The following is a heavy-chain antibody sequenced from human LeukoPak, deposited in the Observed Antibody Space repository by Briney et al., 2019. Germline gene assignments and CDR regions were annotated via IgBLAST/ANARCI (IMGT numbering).Heavy chain of an antibody. CDR2: INQDGDEK. CDR3: ATDPRPDSGNFLGFDY. CDR1: GFTFRRYW. D-gene: IGHD4-23*01. V-gene: IGHV3-7*01. Sequence: GGSLRLSCVASGFTFRRYWMSWVRQAPGKGLEWVANINQDGDEKYYVDSVKGRFTISRDNSKSSLYLQTSSLRAEDAAVYYCATDPRPDSGNFLGFDYWGQGTLVTVSS. J-gene: IGHJ4*02.